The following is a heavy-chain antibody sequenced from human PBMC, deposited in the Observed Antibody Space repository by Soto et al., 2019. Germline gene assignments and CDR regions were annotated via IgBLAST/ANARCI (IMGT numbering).Heavy chain of an antibody. V-gene: IGHV1-18*01. D-gene: IGHD2-2*03. CDR2: ISAYNGNT. Sequence: QVQLVQSGAEVKKPGASVKVSCKASGYTFTSYGISWVRQAPGQGLEWMGWISAYNGNTNYAQKLQGRVTITTDTSTSTAYMELSSLSSDDTAVYYCARDSGYCSSTSCYASDPWGQGTLVTVSS. J-gene: IGHJ5*02. CDR1: GYTFTSYG. CDR3: ARDSGYCSSTSCYASDP.